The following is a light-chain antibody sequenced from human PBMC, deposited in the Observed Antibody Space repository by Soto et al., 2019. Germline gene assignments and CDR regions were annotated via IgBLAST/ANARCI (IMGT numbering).Light chain of an antibody. V-gene: IGKV3-11*01. Sequence: EIVLTQSPATLSLSPGERATLSCRASQSISNYLVWYQQKPGQAPRLLIYDASNRATGIPARFSGSGSGTDFTLTISSLEPEDFAIYYCQQRSKWPTLTFGGGTKVDIK. CDR2: DAS. J-gene: IGKJ4*01. CDR1: QSISNY. CDR3: QQRSKWPTLT.